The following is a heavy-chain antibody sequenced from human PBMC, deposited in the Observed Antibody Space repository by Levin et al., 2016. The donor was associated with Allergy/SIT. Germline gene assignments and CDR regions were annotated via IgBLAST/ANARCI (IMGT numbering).Heavy chain of an antibody. Sequence: ASVKVSCKASGYTFTGYYMHWVRQAPGQRLEWMGWISAYNGNTNYAQKLQGRVTMTTDTSTSTAYMELRSLRSDDTAVYYCARIKGSYYDFWSGYYTLDYWGQGTLVTVSS. CDR3: ARIKGSYYDFWSGYYTLDY. J-gene: IGHJ4*02. CDR2: ISAYNGNT. V-gene: IGHV1-18*04. CDR1: GYTFTGYY. D-gene: IGHD3-3*01.